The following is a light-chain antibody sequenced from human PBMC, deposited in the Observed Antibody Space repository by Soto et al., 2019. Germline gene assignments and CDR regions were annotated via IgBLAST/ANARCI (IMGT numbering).Light chain of an antibody. J-gene: IGKJ4*02. CDR3: QRYKSYART. CDR2: DAS. V-gene: IGKV1-5*01. Sequence: DIQMTQSPSTLSASVGDRATLTCRASQSISSWLAWYQQKPGQAPKLLIYDASSLEIGVPSRFSGSGSGTEFTLTISGLQAYDFATYYCQRYKSYARTFGGGTKVEIK. CDR1: QSISSW.